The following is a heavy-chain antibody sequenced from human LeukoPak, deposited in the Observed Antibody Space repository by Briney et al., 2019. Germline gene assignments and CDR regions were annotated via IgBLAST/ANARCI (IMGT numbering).Heavy chain of an antibody. V-gene: IGHV4-39*01. CDR1: GGSISSSSYY. CDR2: IYYSGST. D-gene: IGHD2-15*01. Sequence: PSETLSLTCTVSGGSISSSSYYWGWIRQPPGKGLEWIGSIYYSGSTYYTPSLKSRVTISVDTSKNQFSLKLSSVTAADTAVYYCASQTVVVAATRAWGQGTLVTVSS. CDR3: ASQTVVVAATRA. J-gene: IGHJ5*02.